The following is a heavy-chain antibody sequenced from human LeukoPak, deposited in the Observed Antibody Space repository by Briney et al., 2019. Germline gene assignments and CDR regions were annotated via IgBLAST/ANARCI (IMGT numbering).Heavy chain of an antibody. CDR2: ISAYNGNT. CDR1: GYTFTSYG. CDR3: SRVSGSGYYYYFEY. D-gene: IGHD3-22*01. Sequence: ASVKVSCKASGYTFTSYGISWVRQAPGQGLEWMGWISAYNGNTNYAQKLQGRVTMTTDTSTSTAYMELRSLRSDDTAVYYCSRVSGSGYYYYFEYWGQGTLVTVSS. V-gene: IGHV1-18*01. J-gene: IGHJ4*02.